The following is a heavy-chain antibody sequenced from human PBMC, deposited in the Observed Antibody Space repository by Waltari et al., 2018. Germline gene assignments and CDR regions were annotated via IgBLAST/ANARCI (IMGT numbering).Heavy chain of an antibody. V-gene: IGHV3-23*04. D-gene: IGHD3-10*01. J-gene: IGHJ6*03. CDR3: AKGIRATATYFYMDV. CDR2: ISDDGQTS. CDR1: GFTFSTDA. Sequence: EARLEESGGGLEQPGKSLRLSCSDSGFTFSTDAMTWVRQAPGKGLEWVSSISDDGQTSFYADSVKGRCIISRDNSKSTLFLHLNSLRGDDTARYYCAKGIRATATYFYMDVWGKGTTVTVSS.